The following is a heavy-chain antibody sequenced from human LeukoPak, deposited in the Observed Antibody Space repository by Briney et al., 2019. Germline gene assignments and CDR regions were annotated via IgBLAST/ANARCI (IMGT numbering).Heavy chain of an antibody. CDR2: IYHSGST. J-gene: IGHJ4*02. CDR3: ARVYTVTSDYFDY. Sequence: PSETLSLTCTVSGYSISSGYYWGWIRQPPGKGLEWIGSIYHSGSTYYNPSLKSRVTISVDTSKNQFSLKLSSVTAADTAVYYCARVYTVTSDYFDYWGQGTLVAVSS. CDR1: GYSISSGYY. V-gene: IGHV4-38-2*02. D-gene: IGHD4-11*01.